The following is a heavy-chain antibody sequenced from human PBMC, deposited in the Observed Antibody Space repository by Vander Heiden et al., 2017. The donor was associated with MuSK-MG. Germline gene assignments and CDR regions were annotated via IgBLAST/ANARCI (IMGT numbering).Heavy chain of an antibody. Sequence: QVQLVQSGAEVKKPGSSVKVSCKASGGTFSSYAISWVRQAPGQGLEWMGRIIPILGIANYAQKVQGRVTITADKSTSTAYMELRRMRSEDTAVYYCARVGGMATINGVDYWGQGTMVTVSS. CDR1: GGTFSSYA. CDR2: IIPILGIA. V-gene: IGHV1-69*04. J-gene: IGHJ4*02. D-gene: IGHD5-12*01. CDR3: ARVGGMATINGVDY.